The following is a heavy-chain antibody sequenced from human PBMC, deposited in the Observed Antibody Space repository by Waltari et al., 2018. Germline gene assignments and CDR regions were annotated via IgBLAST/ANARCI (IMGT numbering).Heavy chain of an antibody. J-gene: IGHJ3*02. D-gene: IGHD6-19*01. CDR1: GGSISSSSYY. CDR3: AREVAGNAFDI. Sequence: QLQLQESGPGLVKPSETLSLTCTVPGGSISSSSYYWGWIRQPPGKGLEWIGSIYYSGSTYYNPSLKSRVTISVDTSKNQFSLKLSSVTAADTAVYYCAREVAGNAFDIWGQGTMVTVSS. CDR2: IYYSGST. V-gene: IGHV4-39*07.